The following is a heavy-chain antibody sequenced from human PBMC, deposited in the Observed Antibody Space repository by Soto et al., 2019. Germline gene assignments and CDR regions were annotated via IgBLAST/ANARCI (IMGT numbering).Heavy chain of an antibody. D-gene: IGHD6-13*01. Sequence: PSETLSLTCTVSGGSISSSSYYWGWIRQPPGKGLEWIGSIYYSGSTYYNPSLKSRVTISVDTSKNQFSLKLSSVTAADTAVYYCASSAAAGTTYGMDVWGQGITVTVSS. V-gene: IGHV4-39*01. CDR1: GGSISSSSYY. CDR3: ASSAAAGTTYGMDV. CDR2: IYYSGST. J-gene: IGHJ6*02.